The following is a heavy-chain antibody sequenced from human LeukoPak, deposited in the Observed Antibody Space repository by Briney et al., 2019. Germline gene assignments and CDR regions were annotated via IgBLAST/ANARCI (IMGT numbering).Heavy chain of an antibody. V-gene: IGHV5-51*01. CDR3: ARLADSGYEWSYYYYMDV. CDR1: GYSFTSYW. D-gene: IGHD5-12*01. J-gene: IGHJ6*03. CDR2: IYPGDSDT. Sequence: GESLKISCKGSGYSFTSYWIGWVRQMPGKGLEWMGIIYPGDSDTRYSPSFQGQVTISADKSISTAYLQWSSLKASDTAMYYCARLADSGYEWSYYYYMDVWGKGTTVTVSS.